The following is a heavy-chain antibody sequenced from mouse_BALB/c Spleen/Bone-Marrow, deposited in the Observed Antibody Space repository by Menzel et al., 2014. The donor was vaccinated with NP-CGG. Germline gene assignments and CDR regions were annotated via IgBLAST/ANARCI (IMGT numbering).Heavy chain of an antibody. CDR1: GYAFSNYG. CDR3: ASVYDYGRGYAMDY. V-gene: IGHV1-80*01. CDR2: IYPGDGDT. Sequence: QVHVKQSGAELVRPGSSVKISCKASGYAFSNYGMNWVKQRPGQGLEWIGQIYPGDGDTNYNGKFKGRVTLTADKSSSTAYMQLSSLTSEGSAVYFCASVYDYGRGYAMDYWGQGTSVTVSS. D-gene: IGHD2-4*01. J-gene: IGHJ4*01.